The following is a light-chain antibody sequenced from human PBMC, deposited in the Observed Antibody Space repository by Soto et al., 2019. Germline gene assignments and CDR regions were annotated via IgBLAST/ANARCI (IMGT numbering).Light chain of an antibody. CDR2: RNN. CDR1: SSNIGSNY. CDR3: AAWDDSLSGPRVV. Sequence: QSVLTQPPSASGTPGQRVTISCSGSSSNIGSNYVYWYQQLPGTAPKLLIYRNNQRPSGVPDRFSGSKSGTSASLAINGLRSEDEADYYCAAWDDSLSGPRVVFGGGTKLTVL. V-gene: IGLV1-47*01. J-gene: IGLJ2*01.